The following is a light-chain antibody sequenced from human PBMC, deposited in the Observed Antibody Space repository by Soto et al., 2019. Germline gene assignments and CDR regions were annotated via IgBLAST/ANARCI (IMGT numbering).Light chain of an antibody. CDR1: QSLLHSNGYNY. Sequence: DIVMTQSPLSLPVTPGEPASISCRSSQSLLHSNGYNYLDWYLQKPGQSPQLLIYLGSNRASGXXXXXXXXXXXXXXXXKISRVEAEDVGVYYCMQALQTPHTFGQGTKLEIK. CDR3: MQALQTPHT. CDR2: LGS. J-gene: IGKJ2*01. V-gene: IGKV2-28*01.